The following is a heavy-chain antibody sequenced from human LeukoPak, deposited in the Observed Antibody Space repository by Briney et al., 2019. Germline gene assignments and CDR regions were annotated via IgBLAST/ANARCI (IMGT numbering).Heavy chain of an antibody. CDR2: INSDESST. CDR3: ARVYYDFWSGHNWFDP. D-gene: IGHD3-3*01. CDR1: GFTFSSYW. V-gene: IGHV3-74*01. J-gene: IGHJ5*02. Sequence: GGSLRLSCAASGFTFSSYWMHWVRQAPGKGLVWVSRINSDESSTSYADSVKGRFTISRDNAKNTLYLQMNSLRAEDTAVYYCARVYYDFWSGHNWFDPWGQGTLVTVSS.